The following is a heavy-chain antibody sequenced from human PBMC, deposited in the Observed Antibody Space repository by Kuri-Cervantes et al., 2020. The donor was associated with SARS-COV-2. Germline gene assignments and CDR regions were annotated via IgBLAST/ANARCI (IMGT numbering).Heavy chain of an antibody. D-gene: IGHD2-21*02. CDR1: GGTFSGYA. Sequence: SVKVSCKASGGTFSGYAISWVRQAPGQGLEWMGRIIPILGTANYAQKFQGRVTMTTDESTTTAYMELSSLRSEDTAVYYCARWGVVTNSFDYWGQGTLVTVSS. J-gene: IGHJ4*02. V-gene: IGHV1-69*11. CDR3: ARWGVVTNSFDY. CDR2: IIPILGTA.